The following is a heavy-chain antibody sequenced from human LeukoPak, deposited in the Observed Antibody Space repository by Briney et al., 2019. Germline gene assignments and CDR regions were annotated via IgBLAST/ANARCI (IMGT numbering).Heavy chain of an antibody. CDR3: ARFRYYDILTGRYYYGMDV. V-gene: IGHV4-4*07. CDR1: GGSISSYY. D-gene: IGHD3-9*01. Sequence: SETLSLTCTVSGGSISSYYWTWIRQPAGKGLEWIGRIHTSGSTNHNPSLKSRVTMSVDTSKNQFSLKLSSVTAADTAVYYCARFRYYDILTGRYYYGMDVWGQGTTVTVSS. CDR2: IHTSGST. J-gene: IGHJ6*02.